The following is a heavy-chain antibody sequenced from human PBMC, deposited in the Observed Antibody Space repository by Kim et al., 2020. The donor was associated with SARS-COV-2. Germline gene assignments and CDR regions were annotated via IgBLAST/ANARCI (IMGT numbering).Heavy chain of an antibody. CDR3: ATASNDDILTGYSHPPDY. V-gene: IGHV1-24*01. J-gene: IGHJ4*02. D-gene: IGHD3-9*01. CDR2: FDPEDGET. CDR1: GYTLTELS. Sequence: ASVKVSCKVSGYTLTELSMHWVRQAPGKGLEWMGGFDPEDGETIYAQKFQGRVTMTEDTSTDTAYMELSSLRSEDTAVYYCATASNDDILTGYSHPPDYWGQGTLVTVSS.